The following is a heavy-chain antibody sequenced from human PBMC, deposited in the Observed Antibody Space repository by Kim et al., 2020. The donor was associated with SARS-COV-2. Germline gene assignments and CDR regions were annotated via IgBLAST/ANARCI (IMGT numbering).Heavy chain of an antibody. CDR3: GRDSWDRLTTVTTIDY. CDR2: ISTYNT. V-gene: IGHV1-18*01. CDR1: GYTFTDYG. J-gene: IGHJ4*02. Sequence: ASVKVSCKASGYTFTDYGISWVRQAPGQGLEWMGWISTYNTNYAQNLQGRLTMTTDTYTSTAYMELRSLRSDDTGVYYCGRDSWDRLTTVTTIDYWGQGTLVTVSS. D-gene: IGHD4-17*01.